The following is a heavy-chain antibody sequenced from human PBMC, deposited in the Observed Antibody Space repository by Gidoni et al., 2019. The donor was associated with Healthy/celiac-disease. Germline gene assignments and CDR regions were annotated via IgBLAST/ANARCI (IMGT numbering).Heavy chain of an antibody. V-gene: IGHV4-59*09. J-gene: IGHJ5*02. CDR3: ARGLRSPGAAAFGFDP. D-gene: IGHD6-13*01. Sequence: NPSLKSRVTISVDTSKNQFSLKLSSVTAADTAVYYCARGLRSPGAAAFGFDPWGQGTLVTVSS.